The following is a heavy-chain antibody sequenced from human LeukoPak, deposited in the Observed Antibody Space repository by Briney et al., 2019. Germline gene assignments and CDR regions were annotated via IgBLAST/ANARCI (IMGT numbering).Heavy chain of an antibody. CDR1: GFSFSSYS. D-gene: IGHD2-2*02. CDR2: ISSSSATI. Sequence: GGSLGLSCAASGFSFSSYSMNWVRQAPGKGLEWVSYISSSSATIYYADSVKGRFTISRDNAKNSLYLQMNSLRAEDTAVYYCALYCSTTSCYTHDAFDIWGQGTLVTVSS. J-gene: IGHJ3*02. CDR3: ALYCSTTSCYTHDAFDI. V-gene: IGHV3-48*01.